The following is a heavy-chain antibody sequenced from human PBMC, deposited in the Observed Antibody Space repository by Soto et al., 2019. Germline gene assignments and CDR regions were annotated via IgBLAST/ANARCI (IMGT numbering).Heavy chain of an antibody. CDR3: AARHFRSGPRTDTRLDY. D-gene: IGHD3-3*02. Sequence: LSLTCTVSGASITGSSYWSWIRQPAGKGLEWIGRFSLSGTTSYNPSLRSRVTMSADVSKNQFSLRLTSVTAADTAVYYCAARHFRSGPRTDTRLDYWGQGTLVTVSS. V-gene: IGHV4-4*07. CDR1: GASITGSSY. CDR2: FSLSGTT. J-gene: IGHJ4*02.